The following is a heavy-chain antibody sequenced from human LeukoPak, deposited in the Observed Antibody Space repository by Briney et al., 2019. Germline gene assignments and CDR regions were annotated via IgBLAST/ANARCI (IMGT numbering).Heavy chain of an antibody. Sequence: GGSLRLSCAASGFTFSSYAMSWVRQAPGKGLEWVSAISGSGGSTYYADSVKGRFTISRDNSKNTLYLQMNSLRAEDTAVYYCAKGGYCSSTSCPAWDNWSDPWGQGTLVTVSS. V-gene: IGHV3-23*01. D-gene: IGHD2-2*01. CDR2: ISGSGGST. CDR1: GFTFSSYA. J-gene: IGHJ5*02. CDR3: AKGGYCSSTSCPAWDNWSDP.